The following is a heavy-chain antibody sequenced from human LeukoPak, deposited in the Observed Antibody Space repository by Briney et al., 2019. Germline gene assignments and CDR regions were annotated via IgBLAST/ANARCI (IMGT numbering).Heavy chain of an antibody. CDR3: ARGGNVLLWFGESQSYYFDY. CDR2: INWNGGST. J-gene: IGHJ4*02. V-gene: IGHV3-20*04. Sequence: GGSLRLSCAASGFTFDDYGMSWVRQAPGKGLEWVSGINWNGGSTGYADSVKGRFTISRDNAKNSLYLQMNSLRAEDTALYYCARGGNVLLWFGESQSYYFDYWGQGTLVTVSS. D-gene: IGHD3-10*01. CDR1: GFTFDDYG.